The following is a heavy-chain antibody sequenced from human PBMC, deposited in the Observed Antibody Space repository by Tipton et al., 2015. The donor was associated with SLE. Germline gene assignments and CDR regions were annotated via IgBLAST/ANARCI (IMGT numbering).Heavy chain of an antibody. J-gene: IGHJ4*02. V-gene: IGHV4-39*07. CDR2: IYYSGST. CDR1: GGSISVSSYY. D-gene: IGHD3-10*01. Sequence: LRLSCTVSGGSISVSSYYWGWIRQPPGKGLEWIGSIYYSGSTYYNPSLKSRVTISVDTSKNQFSLKVSSVTAADTAVYYCARVGSGVDYWGQGTLVTVSS. CDR3: ARVGSGVDY.